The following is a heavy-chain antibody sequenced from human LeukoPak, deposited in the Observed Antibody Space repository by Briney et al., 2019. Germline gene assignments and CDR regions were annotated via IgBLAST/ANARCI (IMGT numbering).Heavy chain of an antibody. Sequence: PGGSLRPSCAASGFTFSSYYMTWVRQAPGKGLEWVANIKQDGSEKFYVDSVKGRFIISRDNAKNSLYLQMNSLRAEDTAVYYCAKDGPYTTSWYLNWFDPWGQGTLVTVSS. CDR2: IKQDGSEK. D-gene: IGHD6-13*01. CDR3: AKDGPYTTSWYLNWFDP. V-gene: IGHV3-7*01. J-gene: IGHJ5*02. CDR1: GFTFSSYY.